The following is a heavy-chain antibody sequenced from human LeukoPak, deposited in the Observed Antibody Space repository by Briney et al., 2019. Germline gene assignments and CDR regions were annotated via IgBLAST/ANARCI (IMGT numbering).Heavy chain of an antibody. V-gene: IGHV1-46*01. Sequence: GASVKVSCKASGYTFTSYYMHWVRQAPGQGLEWMGIINPSGGSTSYAQKFQGRVTMTRDMSTSTVYMELSSLRSEDTAVYYCASTTVTFLNYYYYYMDVWGKGTTVTISS. CDR1: GYTFTSYY. CDR3: ASTTVTFLNYYYYYMDV. J-gene: IGHJ6*03. D-gene: IGHD4-17*01. CDR2: INPSGGST.